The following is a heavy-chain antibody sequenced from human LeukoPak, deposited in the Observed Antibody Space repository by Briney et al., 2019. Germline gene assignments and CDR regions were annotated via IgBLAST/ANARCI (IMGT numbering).Heavy chain of an antibody. CDR1: GGSISSYY. J-gene: IGHJ5*02. CDR2: IYYSGST. Sequence: SETLSLTCTVFGGSISSYYWSWIRQPPGKGLEWIGYIYYSGSTDYNPSLKSRVTISVDTSKNQFSLKLSSVTAADTAVYYCARDRRSITGTNNWFDPWGQGTLVTVSS. CDR3: ARDRRSITGTNNWFDP. V-gene: IGHV4-59*01. D-gene: IGHD1-7*01.